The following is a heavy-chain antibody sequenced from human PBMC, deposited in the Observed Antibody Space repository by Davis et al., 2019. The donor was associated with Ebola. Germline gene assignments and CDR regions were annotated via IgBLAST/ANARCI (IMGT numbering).Heavy chain of an antibody. J-gene: IGHJ4*02. CDR2: ITTTGDAR. CDR1: GFTFTSYS. V-gene: IGHV3-48*02. D-gene: IGHD3-10*02. CDR3: VRDYLFAFDS. Sequence: GESLKISCVTSGFTFTSYSFNWIRQPPGKRLEWIAHITTTGDARVYADSVRGRFTISRDDAANSLSLQMDSLKHEDTAVYYCVRDYLFAFDSWGKGTPVTVSS.